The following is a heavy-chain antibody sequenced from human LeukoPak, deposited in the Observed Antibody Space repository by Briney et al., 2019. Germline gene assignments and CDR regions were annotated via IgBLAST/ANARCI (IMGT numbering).Heavy chain of an antibody. D-gene: IGHD3-3*01. V-gene: IGHV3-30*18. J-gene: IGHJ4*02. CDR3: AKGFKDYDFWSGYENFDY. Sequence: PGRSLRLSCAASGFTFSSYGMHWVRQAPGKGLEWVAVIPYDGSNKYYADSVKGRFTISRDNSKNTLYLQMNSLRAEDTAVYYCAKGFKDYDFWSGYENFDYWGQGTLVTVSS. CDR1: GFTFSSYG. CDR2: IPYDGSNK.